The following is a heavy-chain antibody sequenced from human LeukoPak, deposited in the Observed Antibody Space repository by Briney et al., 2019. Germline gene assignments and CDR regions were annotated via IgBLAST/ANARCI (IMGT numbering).Heavy chain of an antibody. Sequence: PSETLSLTCTVHRLYNSSYFWSPIRRPTGKGVEMLQHIYYNGSTYYNLSLKSRVTILVDTSKNQFSLKLSSVTAADTAVYYCARTTEGGYSYGYFYYYYMDVWGKGITVTISS. V-gene: IGHV4-59*01. J-gene: IGHJ6*03. CDR3: ARTTEGGYSYGYFYYYYMDV. CDR2: IYYNGST. D-gene: IGHD5-18*01. CDR1: RLYNSSYF.